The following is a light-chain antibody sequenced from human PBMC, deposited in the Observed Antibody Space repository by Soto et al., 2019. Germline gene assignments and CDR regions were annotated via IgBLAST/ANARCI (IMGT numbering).Light chain of an antibody. CDR3: CSYAGSYTYV. CDR1: NSDVGGYNY. CDR2: DVS. J-gene: IGLJ1*01. V-gene: IGLV2-11*01. Sequence: QSALTPPRSVSGSPGQSVTISCTGTNSDVGGYNYVSWYQQRPGKAPKLMIYDVSQRPSGVPDRFSGSKSGNTASLTISGLQAEDEADYYCCSYAGSYTYVFGTGTKLTVL.